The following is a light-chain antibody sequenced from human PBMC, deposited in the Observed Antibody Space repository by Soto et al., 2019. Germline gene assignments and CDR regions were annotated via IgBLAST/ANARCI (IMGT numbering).Light chain of an antibody. CDR2: DNN. J-gene: IGLJ2*01. Sequence: QAVLTQPPSVSAAPGQKVTISCSGSNSNIGNNFVSWYQHLPGTAPKLLIFDNNKRPSGIPDRFSGSKSGTSATLAITGLQTGDEADYFCGTWNDSLTSVVFGGGTKLTVL. CDR1: NSNIGNNF. V-gene: IGLV1-51*01. CDR3: GTWNDSLTSVV.